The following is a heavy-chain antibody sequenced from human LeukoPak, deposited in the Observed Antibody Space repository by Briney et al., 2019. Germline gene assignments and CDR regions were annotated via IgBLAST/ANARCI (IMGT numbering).Heavy chain of an antibody. J-gene: IGHJ6*02. Sequence: SETLSLTCSVSGGSISGYYWNWVRQPPGKGLEWIGQIHYSGRADYNASLKNRITMSVDTSRNQISLKLSSVTGADTAIYYCVRFGVNYDMDGWGQGTTGTVFS. CDR1: GGSISGYY. CDR2: IHYSGRA. V-gene: IGHV4-59*01. D-gene: IGHD3-16*01. CDR3: VRFGVNYDMDG.